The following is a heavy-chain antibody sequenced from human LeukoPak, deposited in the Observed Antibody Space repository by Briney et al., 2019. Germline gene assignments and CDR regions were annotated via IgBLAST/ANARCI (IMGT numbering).Heavy chain of an antibody. D-gene: IGHD6-19*01. V-gene: IGHV4-34*01. CDR1: GGSFSGYY. CDR3: ARHGSSGWPQYYGMDV. Sequence: SETLSLTCAVYGGSFSGYYWRWIRQPPGKGLEWIGEINHSGSTNYNPSLKSRVTISVDTSKNQFSLKLSSVTAADTAVYYCARHGSSGWPQYYGMDVWGQGTTVTVSS. J-gene: IGHJ6*02. CDR2: INHSGST.